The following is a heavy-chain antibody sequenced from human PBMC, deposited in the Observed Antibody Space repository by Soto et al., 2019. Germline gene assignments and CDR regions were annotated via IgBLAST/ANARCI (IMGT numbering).Heavy chain of an antibody. V-gene: IGHV3-21*01. CDR2: INGRSNYV. J-gene: IGHJ5*02. Sequence: EVQVVESGGGLVKPGGSLRLSCVFSGFTFSTYTMNWVRQAPGKGLEWVSAINGRSNYVYYADSVKGRFTISRDNAKNSLYLQMNRLRAEDTAIYYCAREDGVVGSSSAFDPWGLGTLVTVSS. CDR1: GFTFSTYT. D-gene: IGHD1-26*01. CDR3: AREDGVVGSSSAFDP.